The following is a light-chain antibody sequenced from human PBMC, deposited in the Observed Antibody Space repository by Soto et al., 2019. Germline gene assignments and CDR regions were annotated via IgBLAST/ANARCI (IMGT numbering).Light chain of an antibody. V-gene: IGKV3-11*01. Sequence: EIVLTQSPATLSLSPGERATLSCRASQSVSSYLAWYQQKPGQAPRLLIYDASNRATGIPARFSGSGSGTDFTLTISSLEPEHFAVYYCQQRSNWSGTFGQLTKVEIK. CDR1: QSVSSY. J-gene: IGKJ1*01. CDR2: DAS. CDR3: QQRSNWSGT.